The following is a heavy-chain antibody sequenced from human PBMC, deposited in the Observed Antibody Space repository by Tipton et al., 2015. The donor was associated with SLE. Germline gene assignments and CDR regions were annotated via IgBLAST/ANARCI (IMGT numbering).Heavy chain of an antibody. V-gene: IGHV3-21*03. CDR1: GFTFSSYS. CDR2: ISSSSSYI. J-gene: IGHJ4*02. D-gene: IGHD4-17*01. Sequence: GSLRLSCAASGFTFSSYSMNWVRQAPGKGLEWVSSISSSSSYIYYADSVKGRFTISRDSATNSLYLQMNSLRAEDTAVYYCARDVTTVTSYYFDYWGQGTLVTVSS. CDR3: ARDVTTVTSYYFDY.